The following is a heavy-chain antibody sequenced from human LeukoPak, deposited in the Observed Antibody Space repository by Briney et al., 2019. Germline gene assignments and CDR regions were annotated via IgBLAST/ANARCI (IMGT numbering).Heavy chain of an antibody. V-gene: IGHV3-23*01. Sequence: GGSLRLSCAASGFTFSTYGMSWVRQAPGKGLEWVSTISGSAFGTYYADSVKGRFTISRDNSKNTLYLQMSSLRAEDTAVYYCARETSQKGAHYMDVWGKGTTVTISS. D-gene: IGHD3-16*01. J-gene: IGHJ6*03. CDR1: GFTFSTYG. CDR2: ISGSAFGT. CDR3: ARETSQKGAHYMDV.